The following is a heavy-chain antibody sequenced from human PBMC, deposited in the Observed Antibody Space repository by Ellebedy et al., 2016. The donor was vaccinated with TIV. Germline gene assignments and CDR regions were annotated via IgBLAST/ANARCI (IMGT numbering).Heavy chain of an antibody. CDR1: GYTLTDYD. Sequence: ASAKVSCXASGYTLTDYDINWLRQATRQGLEWTGLMNLKTGDTGYAEKFQGRVTMTRSTSLNIAYMELSSLRSENTAVYYCARGLGSGFGELYRIDYWGQGTLVTVSS. CDR2: MNLKTGDT. CDR3: ARGLGSGFGELYRIDY. D-gene: IGHD3-10*01. J-gene: IGHJ4*02. V-gene: IGHV1-8*01.